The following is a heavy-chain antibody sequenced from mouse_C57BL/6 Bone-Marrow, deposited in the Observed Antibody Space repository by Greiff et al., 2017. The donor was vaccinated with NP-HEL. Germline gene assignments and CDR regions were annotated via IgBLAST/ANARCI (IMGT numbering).Heavy chain of an antibody. V-gene: IGHV5-16*01. D-gene: IGHD1-1*01. CDR3: ARDYGSSHFDY. J-gene: IGHJ2*01. CDR1: GFTFSDYY. CDR2: INYDGSST. Sequence: EVKLMESEGGLVQPGSSMKLSCTASGFTFSDYYMAWVRQVPEKGLEWVANINYDGSSTYYLDSLKSRFIISRDNAKNILYLQMSSLKSEDTATDYCARDYGSSHFDYWGQGTTLTVSS.